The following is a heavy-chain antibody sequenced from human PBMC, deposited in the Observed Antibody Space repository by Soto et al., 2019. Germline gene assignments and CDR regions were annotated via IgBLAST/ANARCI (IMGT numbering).Heavy chain of an antibody. V-gene: IGHV4-30-4*08. Sequence: ASETLCLTCIVSGDSISSGDHYWSWIRQPPGKGLEWIGYIYYSSTTYYNPSLKSRVTISVEKNKNHLYIDLTSVTGADTAVYCCSCCPCGGHCYRPSCWGQGTLVTVSS. D-gene: IGHD2-21*02. J-gene: IGHJ4*02. CDR1: GDSISSGDHY. CDR2: IYYSSTT. CDR3: SCCPCGGHCYRPSC.